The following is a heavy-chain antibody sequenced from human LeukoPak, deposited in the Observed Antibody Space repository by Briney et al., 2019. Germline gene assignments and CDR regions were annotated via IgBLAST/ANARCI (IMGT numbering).Heavy chain of an antibody. CDR2: INHTGST. V-gene: IGHV4-34*01. CDR3: ARDWMSSP. J-gene: IGHJ5*02. D-gene: IGHD2-2*03. CDR1: GESFGSYF. Sequence: SETLSLTCAVCGESFGSYFWSWIRQPPGKGLEWIGEINHTGSTNYNPSLKSRLTISVDTSKNQFSLKLSSVTAADTAVYYCARDWMSSPWGQGTLVTVSS.